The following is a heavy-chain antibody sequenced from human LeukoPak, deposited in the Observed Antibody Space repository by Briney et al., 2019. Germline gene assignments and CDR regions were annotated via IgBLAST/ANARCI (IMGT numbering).Heavy chain of an antibody. CDR1: GRSISSYY. D-gene: IGHD1-14*01. J-gene: IGHJ6*03. V-gene: IGHV4-59*01. CDR2: ICYSGST. Sequence: PSETLSLTCTVSGRSISSYYLSWLRPPQGKGLEWLGYICYSGSTNYNPSLKSRVTISVDTSKNQFSLKLSYVTAADTAVYYCARALNPYYYYKDVWGKGTTVTVSS. CDR3: ARALNPYYYYKDV.